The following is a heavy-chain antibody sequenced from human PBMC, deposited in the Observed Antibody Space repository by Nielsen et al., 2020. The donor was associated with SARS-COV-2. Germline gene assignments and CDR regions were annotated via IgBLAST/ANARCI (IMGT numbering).Heavy chain of an antibody. CDR2: LSTHNGHT. V-gene: IGHV1-18*01. CDR3: ARGGDTSLVPYFNGLDV. Sequence: ASVKVSCKASDYSFTTFGIHWVRQTPGQGLEWMGWLSTHNGHTAYAQNLQGRVTMTTDTSTSTAYVELRSLSSDDTAVYYCARGGDTSLVPYFNGLDVWGQGTTVTVSS. D-gene: IGHD5-18*01. J-gene: IGHJ6*02. CDR1: DYSFTTFG.